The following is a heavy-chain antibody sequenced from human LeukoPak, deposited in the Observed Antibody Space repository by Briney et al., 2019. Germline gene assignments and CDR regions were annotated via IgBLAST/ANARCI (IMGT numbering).Heavy chain of an antibody. CDR1: GGSISSSNW. CDR3: ARDRESTPGIAAAGNYFDY. D-gene: IGHD6-13*01. J-gene: IGHJ4*02. Sequence: SETLSLTCVVSGGSISSSNWWSWVRQPPGKGLEWIGEIYHSGSTNYNPSLKSRITISVDKSKNQFSLKLSSVTAADTAVYYCARDRESTPGIAAAGNYFDYWGQGTLVTVSS. CDR2: IYHSGST. V-gene: IGHV4-4*02.